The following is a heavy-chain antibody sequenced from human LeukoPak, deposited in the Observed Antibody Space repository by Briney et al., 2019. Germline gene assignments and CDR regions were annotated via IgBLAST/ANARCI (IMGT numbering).Heavy chain of an antibody. CDR1: GYTFTSYA. CDR3: AREGTTVTTLIAFDI. V-gene: IGHV1-18*01. D-gene: IGHD4-17*01. CDR2: ISAYSGNT. J-gene: IGHJ3*02. Sequence: ASVKVSCKASGYTFTSYAMHWVRQAPGQGLEWMGWISAYSGNTNYAQKFQGRVTMTTDTSTSTAYMELRSLRSDDTAVYYCAREGTTVTTLIAFDIWGQGTMVTVSS.